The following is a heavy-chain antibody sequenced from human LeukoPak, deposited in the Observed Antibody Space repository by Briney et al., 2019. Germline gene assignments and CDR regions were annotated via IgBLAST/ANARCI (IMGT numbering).Heavy chain of an antibody. Sequence: ASVKVSCKASGYTFTSYGISWVRQAPGQGPEWMGWISAYNGNTNYAQKLQGRVTMTTDTSTSTAYMELRSLRSDDTAVYYCARVGFADFYDYVWGSYRTPDYWGQGTLVTVSS. CDR2: ISAYNGNT. CDR1: GYTFTSYG. D-gene: IGHD3-16*02. CDR3: ARVGFADFYDYVWGSYRTPDY. J-gene: IGHJ4*02. V-gene: IGHV1-18*01.